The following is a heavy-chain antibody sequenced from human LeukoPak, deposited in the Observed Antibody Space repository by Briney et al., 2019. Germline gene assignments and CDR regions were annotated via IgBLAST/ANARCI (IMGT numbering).Heavy chain of an antibody. CDR2: ISNTNGNT. CDR1: GFTFSSYA. D-gene: IGHD1-7*01. CDR3: ATAGNYRFDY. J-gene: IGHJ4*02. V-gene: IGHV3-23*01. Sequence: GGSLRLSCAASGFTFSSYAMSWVRQAPGKGLEWVSTISNTNGNTYYADSVKGRFTISRDNAKNTLYLQMDSLRADDTAVYYCATAGNYRFDYWGQGTLVTVSS.